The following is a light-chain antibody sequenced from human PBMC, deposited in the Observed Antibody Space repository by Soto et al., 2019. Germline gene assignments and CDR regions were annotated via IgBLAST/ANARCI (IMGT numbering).Light chain of an antibody. V-gene: IGLV2-14*01. Sequence: QSVLTQPASVSGSPGQSITISCTGTSSDVGVYNFVSWYQQHPGKAPKLMIYEVTYRPSGVSNRLSGSKSGNTASLTISGLQAEDEADYYCSSYTTSSTYVFGTGTKVTVL. CDR1: SSDVGVYNF. CDR3: SSYTTSSTYV. CDR2: EVT. J-gene: IGLJ1*01.